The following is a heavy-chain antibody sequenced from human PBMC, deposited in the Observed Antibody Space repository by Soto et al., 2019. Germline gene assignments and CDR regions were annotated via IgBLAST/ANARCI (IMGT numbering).Heavy chain of an antibody. Sequence: QVQLQQWGAGLLKPSETLSLTCAVYGGSFSGYYWSWIRQPPGKGLEWIGEINHSGSTNYNPSLKSRVTISVDTSKNQFSLKLSSVTAADTAVYYCARKRYRCSSTSCPADAIQSMRNNWFDPWGQGTLVTVSS. D-gene: IGHD2-2*01. CDR3: ARKRYRCSSTSCPADAIQSMRNNWFDP. J-gene: IGHJ5*02. CDR1: GGSFSGYY. V-gene: IGHV4-34*01. CDR2: INHSGST.